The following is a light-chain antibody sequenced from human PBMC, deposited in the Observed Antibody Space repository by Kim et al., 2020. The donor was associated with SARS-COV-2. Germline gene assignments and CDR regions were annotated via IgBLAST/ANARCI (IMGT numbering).Light chain of an antibody. V-gene: IGKV3-15*01. CDR1: ETIRRN. Sequence: TLSVSPGERATLSCRASETIRRNLAWYQQRPGQPPRLLIYGASTRATGIPARFSGSGSGTEFTLTINNIQSEDFGVYYCQQYRAWLFGQGTKLEIK. CDR3: QQYRAWL. CDR2: GAS. J-gene: IGKJ2*01.